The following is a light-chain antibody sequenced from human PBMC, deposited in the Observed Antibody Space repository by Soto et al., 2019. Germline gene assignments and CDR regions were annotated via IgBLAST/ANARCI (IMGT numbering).Light chain of an antibody. Sequence: EIVLTQSPGTLSLSPGERATLFCRASQTITTLAWYQRKPGQAPRLLIYRVSSRATGVPDRFSGSGSGTDYTLTISRLEPEDFAVYYCQQYGNLPLTFGGGTKVDIK. J-gene: IGKJ4*01. CDR1: QTITT. CDR2: RVS. V-gene: IGKV3-20*01. CDR3: QQYGNLPLT.